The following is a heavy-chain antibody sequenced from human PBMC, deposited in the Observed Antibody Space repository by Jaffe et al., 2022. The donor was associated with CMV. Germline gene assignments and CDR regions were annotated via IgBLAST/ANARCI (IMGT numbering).Heavy chain of an antibody. CDR1: GYTFTSYG. CDR3: ARGGASIAAAGISRNYYYYMDV. CDR2: ISAYNGNT. V-gene: IGHV1-18*04. Sequence: QVQLVQSGAEVKKPGASVKVSCKASGYTFTSYGISWVRQAPGQGLEWMGWISAYNGNTNYAQKLQGRVTMTTDTSTSTAYMELRSLRSDDTAVYYCARGGASIAAAGISRNYYYYMDVWGKGTTVTVSS. J-gene: IGHJ6*03. D-gene: IGHD6-13*01.